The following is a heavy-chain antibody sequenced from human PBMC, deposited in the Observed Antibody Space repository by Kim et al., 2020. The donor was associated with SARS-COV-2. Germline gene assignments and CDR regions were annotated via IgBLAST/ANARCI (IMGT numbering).Heavy chain of an antibody. J-gene: IGHJ4*02. V-gene: IGHV1-18*01. CDR3: ARDSHGYSYGYFDY. Sequence: AQKLQGRVTMNTDTSTSTAYMELRSLRSDDTAVYYCARDSHGYSYGYFDYWGQGTLVTVSS. D-gene: IGHD5-18*01.